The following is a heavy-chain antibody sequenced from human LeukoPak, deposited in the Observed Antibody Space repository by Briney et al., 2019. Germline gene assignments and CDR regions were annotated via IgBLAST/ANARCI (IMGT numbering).Heavy chain of an antibody. J-gene: IGHJ4*02. Sequence: GGSLRLSCVASGFTFNNYSMNWVRQAPGKGLEWVANIKQDGSEKYYVDSVKGRFTISRDNAKNSLYLQMNSLRAEDTAVYYCARDYSYGYFDYWGQGTLVTVSS. CDR2: IKQDGSEK. CDR1: GFTFNNYS. CDR3: ARDYSYGYFDY. D-gene: IGHD5-18*01. V-gene: IGHV3-7*01.